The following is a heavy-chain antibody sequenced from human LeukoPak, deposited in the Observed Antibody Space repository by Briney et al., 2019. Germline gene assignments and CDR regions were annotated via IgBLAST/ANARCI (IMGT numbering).Heavy chain of an antibody. V-gene: IGHV1-18*01. CDR3: ASGGATQSSVLYYYYYYMDV. Sequence: ASVKVSCKASGYTFTSYGISWVRQAPGQGLEWMGWISAYNGNTNYAQKLQGRVTMTTDTSTSTAYMELSSLRSEDTAVYYRASGGATQSSVLYYYYYYMDVWGKGTTVTVSS. J-gene: IGHJ6*03. CDR2: ISAYNGNT. D-gene: IGHD3-22*01. CDR1: GYTFTSYG.